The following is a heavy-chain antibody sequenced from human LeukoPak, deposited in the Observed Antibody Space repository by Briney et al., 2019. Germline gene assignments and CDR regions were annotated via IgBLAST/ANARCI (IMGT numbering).Heavy chain of an antibody. Sequence: PSETLSLTCTVSGGSISSHYWNWIRQPPGKGLEWIGHIYYSGSTNYNPSLKSRVTISVDTSKNQFSLKLSSVTAADTAVYYCARETTVVTPGRSDVFDIWGQGTMVTVSS. CDR1: GGSISSHY. CDR3: ARETTVVTPGRSDVFDI. J-gene: IGHJ3*02. V-gene: IGHV4-59*11. D-gene: IGHD4-23*01. CDR2: IYYSGST.